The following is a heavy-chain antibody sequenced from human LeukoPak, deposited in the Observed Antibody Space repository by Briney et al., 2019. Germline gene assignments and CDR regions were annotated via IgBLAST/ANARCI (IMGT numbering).Heavy chain of an antibody. D-gene: IGHD4-17*01. J-gene: IGHJ4*02. CDR3: ARGWDYGDTKNRDDY. CDR2: ISAYNGNT. Sequence: ASVKVSCKASGYTFTSYGISWVRQAPGQGLEWMGWISAYNGNTNYAQKLQGRVTMTTDTSTSTAYTELRSLRSDDTAVYYCARGWDYGDTKNRDDYWGQGTLVTVSS. CDR1: GYTFTSYG. V-gene: IGHV1-18*01.